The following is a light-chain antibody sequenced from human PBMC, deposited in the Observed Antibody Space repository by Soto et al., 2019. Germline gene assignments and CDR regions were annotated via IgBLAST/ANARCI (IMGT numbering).Light chain of an antibody. V-gene: IGLV2-14*01. CDR1: SSDVVGYNY. J-gene: IGLJ1*01. CDR3: SSYTTSNTRQIV. CDR2: DVS. Sequence: QSVLTQPASVSGSPGQSITISCTGTSSDVVGYNYVSWYQQHPGKAPKFMIYDVSNRPSGVSNRFSGSKSGNTASLTISGLQAEDEADYYCSSYTTSNTRQIVFGXGTKVTVL.